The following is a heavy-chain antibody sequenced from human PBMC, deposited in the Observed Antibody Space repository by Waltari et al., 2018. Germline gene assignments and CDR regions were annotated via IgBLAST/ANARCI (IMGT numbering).Heavy chain of an antibody. CDR3: ARRGFQGDGYNLDY. D-gene: IGHD5-12*01. Sequence: QVQLVQSEAEVKKPGSSVKVSCKASGGTFSSHAISWVRQAPGPGLEWRGGIIPIFGTANYAQKLQGRVMITADETTSTAYMELSSLRSEETAVYYCARRGFQGDGYNLDYWGQGTLVTVSS. J-gene: IGHJ4*02. CDR2: IIPIFGTA. V-gene: IGHV1-69*12. CDR1: GGTFSSHA.